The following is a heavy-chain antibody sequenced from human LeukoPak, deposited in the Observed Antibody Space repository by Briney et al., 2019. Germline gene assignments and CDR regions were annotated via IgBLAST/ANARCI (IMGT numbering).Heavy chain of an antibody. D-gene: IGHD6-19*01. CDR1: GFTFSSYA. CDR2: VSGSGDNT. J-gene: IGHJ4*02. Sequence: GGSLRLSCAASGFTFSSYAMNWVRQAPGKGLEWVSAVSGSGDNTYYVNSVKGRFTTSRDNSKNTLYLQMNSLRPEDAAVYYCAKGRAGAYSSHDYWGQGTLVTVSS. V-gene: IGHV3-23*01. CDR3: AKGRAGAYSSHDY.